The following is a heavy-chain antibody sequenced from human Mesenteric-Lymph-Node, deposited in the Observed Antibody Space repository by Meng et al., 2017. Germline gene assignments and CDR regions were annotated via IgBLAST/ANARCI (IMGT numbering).Heavy chain of an antibody. D-gene: IGHD3-3*01. V-gene: IGHV1-69*05. CDR3: ARVAKDATLVTMHY. J-gene: IGHJ4*02. Sequence: SVKVSCKASGGTFSSYAISWVRQAPGQGLEWMGGIIPIFGTANYAQKFQGRVTITTDESTSTAYMELSSLRSEDTAVYYCARVAKDATLVTMHYWGQGTLVTVSS. CDR1: GGTFSSYA. CDR2: IIPIFGTA.